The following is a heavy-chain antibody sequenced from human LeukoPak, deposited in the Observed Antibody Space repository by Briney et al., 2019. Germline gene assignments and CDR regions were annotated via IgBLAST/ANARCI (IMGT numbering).Heavy chain of an antibody. J-gene: IGHJ3*02. CDR3: TTVRETAFDI. Sequence: GGSLRLSCAASGFTVSSNYMNWVRQGPGKGLQWVGRVKSIADGGTTDYAAPVKGRFTILRDESKNMLYLQMNSLKTEDSAVYYCTTVRETAFDIWGQGTMVTVSS. CDR1: GFTVSSNY. V-gene: IGHV3-15*01. CDR2: VKSIADGGTT.